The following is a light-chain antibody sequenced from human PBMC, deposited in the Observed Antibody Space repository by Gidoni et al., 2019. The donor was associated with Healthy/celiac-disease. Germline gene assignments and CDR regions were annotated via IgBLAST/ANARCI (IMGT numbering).Light chain of an antibody. V-gene: IGKV3-20*01. J-gene: IGKJ2*01. Sequence: SCRASQSVSSSYLAWYQQKPGQAPRLLIYGASSRATGIPDRFSGSGSGTDFTLTISRLEPEDFAVYYCQQYGSSLMYTFGQXTKLEIK. CDR3: QQYGSSLMYT. CDR1: QSVSSSY. CDR2: GAS.